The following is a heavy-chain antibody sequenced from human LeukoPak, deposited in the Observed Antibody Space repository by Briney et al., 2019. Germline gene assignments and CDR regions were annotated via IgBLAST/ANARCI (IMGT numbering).Heavy chain of an antibody. Sequence: SETLSLTCAVYGGSFSGYYWSWIRQPPGKGLEWIGEINHSGSTNYNPSLKSRVTMSVDTSKNQFSLKLSSVTAADTAVYYCARGAAGPDSLSNWFDPWGQGTLVTVSS. J-gene: IGHJ5*02. CDR1: GGSFSGYY. V-gene: IGHV4-34*01. CDR2: INHSGST. CDR3: ARGAAGPDSLSNWFDP. D-gene: IGHD6-13*01.